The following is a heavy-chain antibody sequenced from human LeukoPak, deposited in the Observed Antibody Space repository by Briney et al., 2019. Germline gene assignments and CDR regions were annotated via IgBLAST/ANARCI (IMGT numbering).Heavy chain of an antibody. CDR3: ARETDSAFDI. CDR2: IRYDGSNK. V-gene: IGHV3-30*02. CDR1: GFTFSSYG. J-gene: IGHJ3*02. Sequence: PGGSLRLSCAASGFTFSSYGMHWVRQAPGKGLEWVAFIRYDGSNKYYADPVKGRFTISRDNVKNSLDLQMNSLRAEDAGVYYCARETDSAFDIWGQGTMVAVA.